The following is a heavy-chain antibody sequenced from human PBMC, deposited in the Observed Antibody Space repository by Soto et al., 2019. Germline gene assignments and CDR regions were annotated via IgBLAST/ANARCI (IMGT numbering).Heavy chain of an antibody. CDR1: GFIFSTYA. Sequence: EVQLLESGGGLVQPGGSLRLSCAASGFIFSTYAMKWVRQAPGKGLEWVSAINNNGGSTYYAESVRGRFTISRDKSINTLYLQMSSLRSDDTAVYYCAHPRGYGVFDAVDIWGQGTMVTVSS. J-gene: IGHJ3*02. D-gene: IGHD4-17*01. CDR3: AHPRGYGVFDAVDI. V-gene: IGHV3-23*01. CDR2: INNNGGST.